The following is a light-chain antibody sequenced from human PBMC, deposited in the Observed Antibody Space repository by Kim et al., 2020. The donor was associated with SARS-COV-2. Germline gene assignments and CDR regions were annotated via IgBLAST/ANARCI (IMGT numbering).Light chain of an antibody. CDR1: TGAVTSGHY. CDR2: DTN. J-gene: IGLJ3*02. V-gene: IGLV7-46*01. CDR3: FLSYGDARRV. Sequence: GGTVTLTCGSNTGAVTSGHYPYWFQQKPGQAPRTLIYDTNNKHSWTPARFSGSLLGGKAALTLPGAQPEDEADYYCFLSYGDARRVFGGGTKLTVL.